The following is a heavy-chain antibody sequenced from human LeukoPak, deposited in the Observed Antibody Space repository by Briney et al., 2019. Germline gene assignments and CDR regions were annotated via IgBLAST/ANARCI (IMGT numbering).Heavy chain of an antibody. Sequence: GGSLRLSCAASGFTFRSYGMHWVRQAPGKGLEWVAVIWYDGSNKYYADSVKGRFTVSRDSSKNTLYLQMNSLRAEDTAVYYCATAVASSSGWYADYWGQGTLVTVSS. V-gene: IGHV3-33*01. J-gene: IGHJ4*02. CDR1: GFTFRSYG. CDR2: IWYDGSNK. CDR3: ATAVASSSGWYADY. D-gene: IGHD6-19*01.